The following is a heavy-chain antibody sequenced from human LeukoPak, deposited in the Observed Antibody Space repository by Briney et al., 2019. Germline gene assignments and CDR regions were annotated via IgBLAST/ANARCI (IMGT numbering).Heavy chain of an antibody. CDR3: AGRDCTSTTCYAGSYYFDY. CDR1: GGSISSSSYY. D-gene: IGHD2-2*01. V-gene: IGHV4-39*01. CDR2: IYYSGSS. Sequence: SETLSLTCSVFGGSISSSSYYWGWIRQPPGKGLEWIGSIYYSGSSYYNPSLKSRVTISVDTSKNQFSLKLTSVTAADTAVYYCAGRDCTSTTCYAGSYYFDYWGQGTLVTVSS. J-gene: IGHJ4*02.